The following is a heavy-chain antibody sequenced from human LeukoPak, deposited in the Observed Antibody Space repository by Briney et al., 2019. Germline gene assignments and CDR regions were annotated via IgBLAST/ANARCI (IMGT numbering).Heavy chain of an antibody. Sequence: PGGSLRLSCAASGFTFSSYAMSWVRQAPGKGLEWVSLIYSGGSTYYADSVRGRFTVSRDNSKNTLYLQMNSLGAEDTAVYYCARVGEGAAKDWGQGTLVTVSS. V-gene: IGHV3-53*01. CDR1: GFTFSSYA. CDR2: IYSGGST. J-gene: IGHJ4*02. D-gene: IGHD1-26*01. CDR3: ARVGEGAAKD.